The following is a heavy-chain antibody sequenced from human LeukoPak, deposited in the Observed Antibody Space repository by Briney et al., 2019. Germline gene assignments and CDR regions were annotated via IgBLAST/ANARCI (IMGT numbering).Heavy chain of an antibody. J-gene: IGHJ1*01. CDR3: ARDYYQWLVPEYFQH. CDR2: ISAYNGNT. Sequence: GASVKVSCKASGYTFTSYGISWVRQAPGQGLEWMGWISAYNGNTNYAQKLQERVTMTTDTSTSTAYMELRSLRSDDTAVYYCARDYYQWLVPEYFQHWGQGTMVTVSS. CDR1: GYTFTSYG. V-gene: IGHV1-18*01. D-gene: IGHD6-19*01.